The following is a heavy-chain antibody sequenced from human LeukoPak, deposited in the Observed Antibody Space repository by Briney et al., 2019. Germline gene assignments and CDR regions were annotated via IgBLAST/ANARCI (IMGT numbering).Heavy chain of an antibody. Sequence: ASVKVSCTASGDIFTNYGISWVRQAPGQGLEWMGWISPYNGNTNYPQKLQGRVTLTTDTSTTTAYMELRSLRSDDTAVYYCARVNLRAFDYWGQGTLVTVSS. J-gene: IGHJ4*02. V-gene: IGHV1-18*01. CDR2: ISPYNGNT. CDR1: GDIFTNYG. CDR3: ARVNLRAFDY.